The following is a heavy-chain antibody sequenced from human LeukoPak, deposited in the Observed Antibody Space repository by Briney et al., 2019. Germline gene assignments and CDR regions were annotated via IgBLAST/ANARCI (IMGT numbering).Heavy chain of an antibody. D-gene: IGHD3-10*01. CDR3: ARDYYGSGSYLTDY. Sequence: GASVKVSCKASGYTFTGYYMHWVRQAPGQGLEWMGWINPNSGGTNYAQKFQGRVTMTRDTSISTAYMELSRLRSDDTAVYYCARDYYGSGSYLTDYWGQGTLVTVSS. V-gene: IGHV1-2*02. CDR1: GYTFTGYY. J-gene: IGHJ4*02. CDR2: INPNSGGT.